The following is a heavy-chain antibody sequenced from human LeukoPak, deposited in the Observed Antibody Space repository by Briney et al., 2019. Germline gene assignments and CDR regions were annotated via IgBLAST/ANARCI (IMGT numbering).Heavy chain of an antibody. CDR3: ARHSTMVRGADY. J-gene: IGHJ4*02. V-gene: IGHV4-34*01. D-gene: IGHD3-10*01. Sequence: SETLSLTCAVYGGSLSGYYWSWIRQPPGKGLEWIGEINHSGSTNYNPSLKSRVTISVDTSKNQFSLKLSSVTAADTAVYYCARHSTMVRGADYWGQGTLVTVSS. CDR1: GGSLSGYY. CDR2: INHSGST.